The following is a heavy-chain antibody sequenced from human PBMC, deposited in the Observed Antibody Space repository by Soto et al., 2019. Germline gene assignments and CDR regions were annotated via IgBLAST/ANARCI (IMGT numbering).Heavy chain of an antibody. CDR2: ISYDGSNK. V-gene: IGHV3-30*18. D-gene: IGHD2-2*01. Sequence: GGSLRLSCAASGFTFSSYGMHWVRQAPGKGLEWVAVISYDGSNKYYADSVKGRFTISRDNSKNTLYLQMNSLRAEDTAVYYCAKENIVVVPAAIGGTDHYYCMDVWGQGTTVT. J-gene: IGHJ6*02. CDR3: AKENIVVVPAAIGGTDHYYCMDV. CDR1: GFTFSSYG.